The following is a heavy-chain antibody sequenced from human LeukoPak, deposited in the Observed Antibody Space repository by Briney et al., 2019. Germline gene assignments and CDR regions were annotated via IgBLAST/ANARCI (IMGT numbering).Heavy chain of an antibody. D-gene: IGHD3-3*01. CDR1: GFTFSNFG. Sequence: GGTLRLSCAASGFTFSNFGMTWVRQAPGKGLEWVATISYDESNKDYADSVKGRCTISRDNSKNTLYLQLNSLRAEDTAIYYCAKEHDLWHEEGNWFDTWGQGVLVTVSS. CDR2: ISYDESNK. CDR3: AKEHDLWHEEGNWFDT. V-gene: IGHV3-30*18. J-gene: IGHJ5*02.